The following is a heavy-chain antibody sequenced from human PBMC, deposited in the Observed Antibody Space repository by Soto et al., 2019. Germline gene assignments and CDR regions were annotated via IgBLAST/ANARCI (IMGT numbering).Heavy chain of an antibody. V-gene: IGHV3-11*01. CDR3: ATKGGGYYFGFDP. Sequence: PGGSLRLSCAASGFTFSDYYMSWIRQAPGKGLEWVSYISCGGTTIYYADSVKGRFTISRDDAKNSLYLQMNSLRAEDTAVYFCATKGGGYYFGFDPWGQGTLVTVSS. CDR1: GFTFSDYY. CDR2: ISCGGTTI. J-gene: IGHJ5*02. D-gene: IGHD3-22*01.